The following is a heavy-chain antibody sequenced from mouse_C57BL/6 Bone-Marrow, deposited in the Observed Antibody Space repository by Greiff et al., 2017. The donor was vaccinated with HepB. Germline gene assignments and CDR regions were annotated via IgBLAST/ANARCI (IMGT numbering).Heavy chain of an antibody. J-gene: IGHJ4*01. Sequence: DVKLQESGPGLVKPSQSLSLTCSVTGYSITSGYYWNWIRQFPGNKLEWMGYISYDGSNNYNPSLKNRISITRDTSKNQFFLKFNSVTTEDTATYYCARENSSGFFYAMDDWGQGTSVTVSS. CDR3: ARENSSGFFYAMDD. CDR2: ISYDGSN. CDR1: GYSITSGYY. V-gene: IGHV3-6*01. D-gene: IGHD3-2*02.